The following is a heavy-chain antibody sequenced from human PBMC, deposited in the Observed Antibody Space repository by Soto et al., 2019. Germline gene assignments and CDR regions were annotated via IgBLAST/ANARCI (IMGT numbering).Heavy chain of an antibody. V-gene: IGHV2-5*02. CDR2: IFWDDDK. Sequence: QITLNESGPTQVKPRQTLTLTCPFSGFALTTSGVGVGWIRQSPGKAPEWLALIFWDDDKRYSPSLKSRLTLTKDTSKNQVVLTMADMDPADTATYYCAHRVLRTVFGLVTTTAIYFDFWGQGTPVAVSS. CDR1: GFALTTSGVG. CDR3: AHRVLRTVFGLVTTTAIYFDF. J-gene: IGHJ4*02. D-gene: IGHD3-3*01.